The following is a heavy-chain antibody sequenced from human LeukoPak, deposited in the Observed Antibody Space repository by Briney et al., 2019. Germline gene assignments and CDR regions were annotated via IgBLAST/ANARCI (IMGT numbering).Heavy chain of an antibody. CDR3: ARELTIPAAAWQIQN. CDR1: GFTFSSSG. J-gene: IGHJ1*01. CDR2: IRYDDASQK. V-gene: IGHV3-33*01. D-gene: IGHD6-13*01. Sequence: GGSLRLSCAASGFTFSSSGMHWVRQAPGKGLEWVALIRYDDASQKDYADAVKGRFIISRDNAKNTLYLQMNSLRAEDTAVYYCARELTIPAAAWQIQNWGQGTLVTVSS.